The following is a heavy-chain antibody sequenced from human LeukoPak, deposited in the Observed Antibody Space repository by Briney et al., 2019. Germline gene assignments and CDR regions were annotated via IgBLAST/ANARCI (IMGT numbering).Heavy chain of an antibody. CDR2: ISSSSSYI. CDR1: GFTFSSYS. CDR3: ARDLNRSGCQNY. D-gene: IGHD6-19*01. V-gene: IGHV3-21*01. J-gene: IGHJ4*02. Sequence: GGSLRLSCAASGFTFSSYSMNWVRQAPGKGLEWVSSISSSSSYIYYADSVKGRFTISRDNAKNSLYLQMNSLRAEDTAVYYWARDLNRSGCQNYGAQETLVTVSS.